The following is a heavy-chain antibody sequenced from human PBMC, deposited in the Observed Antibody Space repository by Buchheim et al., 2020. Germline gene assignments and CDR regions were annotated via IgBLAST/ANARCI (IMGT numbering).Heavy chain of an antibody. D-gene: IGHD6-6*01. J-gene: IGHJ4*02. Sequence: EVQLVESGGALVQPGGSLRLSCAASGFTFNTYSMNWVRQAPGKGLEWVSYIRGGSSVIYYADSVKGRFAISRDDARHSLYLPMHSLRAEDTAVYYCTRGLQYSSDYWGQGTL. CDR1: GFTFNTYS. CDR2: IRGGSSVI. CDR3: TRGLQYSSDY. V-gene: IGHV3-48*01.